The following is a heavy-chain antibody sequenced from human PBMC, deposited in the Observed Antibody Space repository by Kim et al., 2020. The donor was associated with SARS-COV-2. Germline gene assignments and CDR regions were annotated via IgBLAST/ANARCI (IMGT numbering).Heavy chain of an antibody. Sequence: SETLSLTCTVSGGSISSYYWSWIRQPPGKGLEWIGYIYYSGSTNYNPSLKSRVTISVDTSKNQFSLKLSSVTAADTAVYYCARDIRYCSGGSCYALFDYWGQGTLVTVSS. CDR1: GGSISSYY. J-gene: IGHJ4*02. V-gene: IGHV4-59*01. CDR2: IYYSGST. D-gene: IGHD2-15*01. CDR3: ARDIRYCSGGSCYALFDY.